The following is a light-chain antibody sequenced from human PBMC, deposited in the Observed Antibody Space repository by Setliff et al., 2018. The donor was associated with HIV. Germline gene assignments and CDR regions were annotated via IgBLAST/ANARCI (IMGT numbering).Light chain of an antibody. Sequence: ALTQPASVSGSPGQSITISCTGTSSDVGSYDLVSWYQQHPGKAPKVIIYEVNERPSGVSNRFSGSKSGNAASLTISGLQPEDEAEYYCCSYAGSTTLVFGGGTKVTV. J-gene: IGLJ3*02. CDR2: EVN. CDR1: SSDVGSYDL. V-gene: IGLV2-23*02. CDR3: CSYAGSTTLV.